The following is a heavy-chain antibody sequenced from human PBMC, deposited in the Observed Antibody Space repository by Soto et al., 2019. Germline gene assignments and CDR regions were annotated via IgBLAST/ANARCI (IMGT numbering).Heavy chain of an antibody. Sequence: QVQLQQWGAGLLKPSETLSLTCAVYGGSFSGYYWSWIRQPPGKGLEWIGEINHSGSTNYNPSLKSRVTISVDTSKNQFALKLSSVTAADTAVYYCARVPKYSSSWDGGWFDPWGQGTLVTVSS. CDR1: GGSFSGYY. CDR3: ARVPKYSSSWDGGWFDP. D-gene: IGHD6-13*01. V-gene: IGHV4-34*01. CDR2: INHSGST. J-gene: IGHJ5*02.